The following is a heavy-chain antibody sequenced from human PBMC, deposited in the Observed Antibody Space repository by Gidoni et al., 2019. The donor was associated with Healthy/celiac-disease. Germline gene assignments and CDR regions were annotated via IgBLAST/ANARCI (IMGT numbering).Heavy chain of an antibody. CDR1: GFTVSSNY. J-gene: IGHJ5*02. CDR3: ARERGWPWFDP. D-gene: IGHD2-15*01. CDR2: IYSGGST. Sequence: EVQLVASGGGLVQPGGSLSLSCAASGFTVSSNYMRWVRQAPGKRLEWVSVIYSGGSTYYADSVKGRVTISRDKTKNALYLQRNSLRAEDTAVYYCARERGWPWFDPWGQGTRVTVSS. V-gene: IGHV3-66*02.